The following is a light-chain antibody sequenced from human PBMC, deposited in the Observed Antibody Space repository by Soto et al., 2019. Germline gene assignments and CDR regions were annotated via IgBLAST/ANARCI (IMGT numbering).Light chain of an antibody. CDR2: AAS. J-gene: IGKJ5*01. CDR1: QGISSW. V-gene: IGKV1-12*01. CDR3: QQANSFPIT. Sequence: DLQMTQSPSSVSASVGDRVTVTCRASQGISSWLAWYQKKPGRAPKLLIYAASSLQSGVPSRFSGSGSGTDFTLTISNLQPEDCAIYFCQQANSFPITFGQGTRLEI.